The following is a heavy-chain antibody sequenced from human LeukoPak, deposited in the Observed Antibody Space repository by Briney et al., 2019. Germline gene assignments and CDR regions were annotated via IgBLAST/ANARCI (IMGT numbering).Heavy chain of an antibody. Sequence: GASVPVSRKPSGYTFTSYFLHWVRQAPAQGLEWMGIINPSGGSTNYAQKFQGRVTMTRDMSTSTVYVELSSLRSEDTAVYYCVRDGVAWVYYFDYWGQGTLVTVS. V-gene: IGHV1-46*01. CDR2: INPSGGST. D-gene: IGHD3-3*01. J-gene: IGHJ4*02. CDR3: VRDGVAWVYYFDY. CDR1: GYTFTSYF.